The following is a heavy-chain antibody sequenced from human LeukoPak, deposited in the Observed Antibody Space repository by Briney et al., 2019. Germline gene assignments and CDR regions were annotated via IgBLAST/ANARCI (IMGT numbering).Heavy chain of an antibody. CDR2: IYYSGGT. Sequence: PSETLSLTCTVSGGSISSGGYYWSWIRQHPGKGLEWIGYIYYSGGTYYNPSLKSRVTISVDTSKNQFSLKLSSVTAADTAVYYCARAKGYYDSSVSAGDYWGQGTLVTVSS. V-gene: IGHV4-31*03. D-gene: IGHD3-22*01. J-gene: IGHJ4*02. CDR3: ARAKGYYDSSVSAGDY. CDR1: GGSISSGGYY.